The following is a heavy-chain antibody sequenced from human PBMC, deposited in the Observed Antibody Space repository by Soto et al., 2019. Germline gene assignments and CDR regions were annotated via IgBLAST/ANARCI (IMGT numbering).Heavy chain of an antibody. CDR1: GFTFSSYA. CDR3: ARATYYDFWSGSYYYGMDV. J-gene: IGHJ6*02. Sequence: QVQLVESGGGVVQPGRSLRLSCAASGFTFSSYAMHWVRQAPGKGLEWVAVISYDGSNKYYADSVKGRFTISRDNSKNTLYLQMNSLRAEDTAVYYCARATYYDFWSGSYYYGMDVWGQGTTVTVSS. V-gene: IGHV3-30-3*01. CDR2: ISYDGSNK. D-gene: IGHD3-3*01.